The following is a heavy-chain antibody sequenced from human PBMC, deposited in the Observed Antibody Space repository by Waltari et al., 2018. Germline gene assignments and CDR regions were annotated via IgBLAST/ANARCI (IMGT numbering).Heavy chain of an antibody. CDR2: IYYSGST. Sequence: QLQLQESGPGLVKPSETLSLTCTVSGGSISSSSYYWGWIRQPPGKGLAWIGSIYYSGSTSYNPSLKSRVTISVDTSKIQFSLKLSSVTAADTAVYYCARLKMALGSLGGGMDVWGQGTTVTVSS. V-gene: IGHV4-39*07. J-gene: IGHJ6*02. CDR1: GGSISSSSYY. CDR3: ARLKMALGSLGGGMDV. D-gene: IGHD3-16*01.